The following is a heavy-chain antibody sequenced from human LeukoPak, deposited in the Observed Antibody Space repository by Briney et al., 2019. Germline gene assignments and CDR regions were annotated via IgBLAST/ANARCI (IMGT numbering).Heavy chain of an antibody. Sequence: GGSLRLSCAASGFIISSYTMSWVRQAPGKGLEWVSYISSSSTIYYADSVKGRFTISRDNAKNSLYLQMNSLRAEDTAVYYCARDPTGYYYMDVWGKGTTVTVSS. CDR1: GFIISSYT. J-gene: IGHJ6*03. CDR3: ARDPTGYYYMDV. V-gene: IGHV3-48*01. CDR2: ISSSSTI.